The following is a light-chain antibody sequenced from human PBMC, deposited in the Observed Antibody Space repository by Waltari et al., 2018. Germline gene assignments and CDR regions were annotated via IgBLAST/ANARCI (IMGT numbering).Light chain of an antibody. CDR2: DFA. V-gene: IGLV2-11*01. CDR3: CSYAGNYPYWV. CDR1: SRDVGNYNF. J-gene: IGLJ3*02. Sequence: QSALTQPRSVSESPGHSVSISCTGTSRDVGNYNFVSWYQQFPGKAPQLTLHDFANRPSGVPVRFSCSKSGTTAYLFIFGVQAEDEADYYCCSYAGNYPYWVFGGGTSLTVL.